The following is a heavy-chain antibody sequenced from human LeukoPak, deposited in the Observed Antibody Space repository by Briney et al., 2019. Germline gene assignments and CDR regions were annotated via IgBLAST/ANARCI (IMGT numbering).Heavy chain of an antibody. Sequence: SETLSLTCAVYGGSFSGYHWSWLRQPPGNGLEWIGEINHSGSTNYNPSLKSRVTISVDTSKNQFSLKLSSVTAADTAVYYCARGDYVLGAFDIWGQGTMVTVSS. J-gene: IGHJ3*02. CDR2: INHSGST. V-gene: IGHV4-34*01. CDR3: ARGDYVLGAFDI. D-gene: IGHD4-17*01. CDR1: GGSFSGYH.